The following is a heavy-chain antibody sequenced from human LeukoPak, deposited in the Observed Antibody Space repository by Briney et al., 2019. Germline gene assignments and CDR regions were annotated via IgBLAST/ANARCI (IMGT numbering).Heavy chain of an antibody. D-gene: IGHD1-1*01. J-gene: IGHJ6*02. Sequence: SETLSLTCTVSGGSISSGNYYWNWIRQHPGKGLEWIGYIYYSGSTYYNPSLKSRVNISVDTSKNQFSLKLSSVTAADTAVYYCARGPVQLERISRNQNTGRYGMDVWGQGTTVTVSS. CDR1: GGSISSGNYY. CDR3: ARGPVQLERISRNQNTGRYGMDV. CDR2: IYYSGST. V-gene: IGHV4-31*03.